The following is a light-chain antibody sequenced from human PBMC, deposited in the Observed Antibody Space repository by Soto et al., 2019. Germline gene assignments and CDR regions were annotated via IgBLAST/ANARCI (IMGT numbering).Light chain of an antibody. CDR2: KSS. Sequence: ILMSQSPSSLSASVGDTVTITCRASQDVDKWLAWYQQKPGKAPKLLIYKSSTLIEGVPSRFSAVGSGTEYSLTISGLQPEDVATYYCQQYSSYWTFGQGTMVEIK. CDR3: QQYSSYWT. V-gene: IGKV1-5*03. J-gene: IGKJ1*01. CDR1: QDVDKW.